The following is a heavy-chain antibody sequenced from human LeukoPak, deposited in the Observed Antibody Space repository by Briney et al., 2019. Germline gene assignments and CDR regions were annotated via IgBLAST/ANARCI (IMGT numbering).Heavy chain of an antibody. CDR1: GYTFTNCG. D-gene: IGHD6-13*01. CDR3: ARDKVIASAGTPNWFDP. CDR2: ISAYDGNT. J-gene: IGHJ5*02. V-gene: IGHV1-18*01. Sequence: ASVKVSCKASGYTFTNCGISWVRQAPGQGLEWMGWISAYDGNTNYLQKFQGRVTMTTDTATSTAYMELRSLRSDDTAVYYCARDKVIASAGTPNWFDPWGQGTLVTVSS.